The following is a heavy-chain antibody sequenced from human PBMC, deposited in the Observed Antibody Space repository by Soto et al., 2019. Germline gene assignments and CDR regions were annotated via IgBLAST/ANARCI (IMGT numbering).Heavy chain of an antibody. Sequence: GGSLRLSXAASGFTFSSYGMHWVRQAPGKGLEWVAVISYDGSNKYYADSVKGRFTISRDNSKNTLYLQMNSLRAEDTAVYYCAKGLSGGYYYYGMDVWGQGTTVTVSS. CDR3: AKGLSGGYYYYGMDV. D-gene: IGHD3-10*01. CDR1: GFTFSSYG. J-gene: IGHJ6*02. CDR2: ISYDGSNK. V-gene: IGHV3-30*18.